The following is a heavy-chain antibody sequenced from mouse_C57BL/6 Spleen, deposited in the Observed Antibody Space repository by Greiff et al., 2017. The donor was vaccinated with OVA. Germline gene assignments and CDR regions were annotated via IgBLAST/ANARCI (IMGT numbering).Heavy chain of an antibody. V-gene: IGHV1-80*01. Sequence: VKLMESGAELVKPGASVKISCKASGYAFSSYWMNWVKQRPGKGLEWIGQIYPGDGDTNYNGKFKGKATLTADKSSSTAYMQLRSLTSEDSAVYFCARGGYWYFDVWGTGTTVTVSS. J-gene: IGHJ1*03. CDR2: IYPGDGDT. CDR3: ARGGYWYFDV. CDR1: GYAFSSYW.